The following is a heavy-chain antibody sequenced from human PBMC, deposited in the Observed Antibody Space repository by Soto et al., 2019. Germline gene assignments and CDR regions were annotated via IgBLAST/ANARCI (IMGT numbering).Heavy chain of an antibody. V-gene: IGHV1-18*01. J-gene: IGHJ4*02. D-gene: IGHD6-19*01. Sequence: GASVKVSCKASGYTFTSYGISWVRQAPGQGLEWMGWISAYNGNTNYAQKLQGRVTMTTDTSTSTAYMELRSLRSDDTAVYYCARNLRGIAVGSPNPAGYWGQGTLVTVSS. CDR2: ISAYNGNT. CDR3: ARNLRGIAVGSPNPAGY. CDR1: GYTFTSYG.